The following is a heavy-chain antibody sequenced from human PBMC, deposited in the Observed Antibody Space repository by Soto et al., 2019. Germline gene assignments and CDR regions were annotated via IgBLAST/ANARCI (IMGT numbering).Heavy chain of an antibody. D-gene: IGHD3-16*01. CDR1: GGSISSYY. J-gene: IGHJ4*02. V-gene: IGHV4-59*08. Sequence: SQTLSLTCTVSGGSISSYYWSWIRQPPGKGLEWIGYIYYSGSTNYNPSLKSRVTISVDTSKNQFSLKLSSVTAADTAVYYCARHSTTVSGYDYWGQGTLVTVSS. CDR3: ARHSTTVSGYDY. CDR2: IYYSGST.